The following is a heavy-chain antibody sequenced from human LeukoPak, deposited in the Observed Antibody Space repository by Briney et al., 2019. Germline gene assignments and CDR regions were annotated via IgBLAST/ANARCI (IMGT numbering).Heavy chain of an antibody. J-gene: IGHJ3*02. CDR2: IKPDGSDK. CDR3: ARETYCSSISCYAAFDI. D-gene: IGHD2-2*01. CDR1: GFTFSSYW. Sequence: GGSLRLSCAASGFTFSSYWMSWVRQAAGKGLEWVASIKPDGSDKYCVDSVKGRFTNSRDNAKNSMYLQMNSLRAEDTAVYYCARETYCSSISCYAAFDIWGQGTMVTVSS. V-gene: IGHV3-7*01.